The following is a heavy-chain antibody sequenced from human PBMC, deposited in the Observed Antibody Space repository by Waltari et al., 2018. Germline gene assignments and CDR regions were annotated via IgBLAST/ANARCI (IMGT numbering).Heavy chain of an antibody. D-gene: IGHD4-17*01. J-gene: IGHJ4*02. CDR1: GYTLNGYY. V-gene: IGHV1-2*06. CDR2: INPNSGGT. Sequence: QVQLVQSGAEVKKPGSSVKGSCKASGYTLNGYYIPWVRQAPGQGLEWMGRINPNSGGTNYAQKLQGRVTMPRDTSISTAYMERSRLRSDATAVYYCASGFSDYGDFDYWGQGTLVTVSS. CDR3: ASGFSDYGDFDY.